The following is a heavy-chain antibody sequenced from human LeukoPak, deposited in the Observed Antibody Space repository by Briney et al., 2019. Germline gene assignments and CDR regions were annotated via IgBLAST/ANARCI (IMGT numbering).Heavy chain of an antibody. CDR2: FSYGGST. Sequence: SETLSLTCSVSGGSISSRSYYWGWIRQPPGKGLEWIGSFSYGGSTYSNPSLKSRVTISVDTSTNQFSLKLSSVTAADTAVYYCARHRGYYDSSGYYYWGQGTLVTVSS. D-gene: IGHD3-22*01. V-gene: IGHV4-39*01. CDR1: GGSISSRSYY. J-gene: IGHJ4*02. CDR3: ARHRGYYDSSGYYY.